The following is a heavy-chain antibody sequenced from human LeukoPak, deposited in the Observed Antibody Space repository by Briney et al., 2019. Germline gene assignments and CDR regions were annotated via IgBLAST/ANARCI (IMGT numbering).Heavy chain of an antibody. D-gene: IGHD6-19*01. J-gene: IGHJ4*02. CDR3: ARHRDSSGWYDFDY. Sequence: SETLSLTCTVSGGSINSSNYYWGWIRQPPGKGLEWIVSIYYSGSTYYNPSLKCRVSISVDTSKDQFSLKLSSVTAADTAVYYCARHRDSSGWYDFDYWGQGTLVTVSS. CDR2: IYYSGST. CDR1: GGSINSSNYY. V-gene: IGHV4-39*01.